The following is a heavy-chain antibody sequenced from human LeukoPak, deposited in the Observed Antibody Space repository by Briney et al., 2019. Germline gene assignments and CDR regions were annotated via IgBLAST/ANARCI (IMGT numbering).Heavy chain of an antibody. D-gene: IGHD5-12*01. CDR1: GYTFTDYY. V-gene: IGHV1-2*02. CDR3: ARAIVATFATDY. Sequence: ASVEVSCKASGYTFTDYYFHWVRQAPGQGLEWMGWFNPNSGATQYAQKFQGRVTMTRVTSITTAYMELTRLTSDDTAVYYCARAIVATFATDYWGHGTLVTVTS. CDR2: FNPNSGAT. J-gene: IGHJ4*01.